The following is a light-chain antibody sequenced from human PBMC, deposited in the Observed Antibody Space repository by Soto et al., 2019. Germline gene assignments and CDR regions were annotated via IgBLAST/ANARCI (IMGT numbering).Light chain of an antibody. CDR2: DAS. CDR1: QSVSTW. V-gene: IGKV1-5*01. CDR3: QQYNSYPFT. J-gene: IGKJ3*01. Sequence: DIQMTQSPSTLSGSAGDSVSLTCRASQSVSTWSAWYQQKPGRAPKLLIYDASTLQSGVPSRFSAFGSGTEFTLTVSSLQPDDFAAYYCQQYNSYPFTFGPGTKVDV.